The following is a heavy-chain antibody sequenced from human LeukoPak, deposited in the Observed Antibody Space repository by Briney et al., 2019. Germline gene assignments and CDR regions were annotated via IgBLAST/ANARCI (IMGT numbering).Heavy chain of an antibody. D-gene: IGHD6-13*01. CDR1: GFTVSSNY. V-gene: IGHV3-53*01. J-gene: IGHJ3*02. CDR3: ASSPYSSGWSLNSGAFDI. Sequence: GGSLRLSCAASGFTVSSNYMSWVRQAPGKGLEWVSVIYSGGTTYYADSMKGRFTISRDNSKNTLYLQMNSLRAEDTAVYYCASSPYSSGWSLNSGAFDIWGQGTMVTVSS. CDR2: IYSGGTT.